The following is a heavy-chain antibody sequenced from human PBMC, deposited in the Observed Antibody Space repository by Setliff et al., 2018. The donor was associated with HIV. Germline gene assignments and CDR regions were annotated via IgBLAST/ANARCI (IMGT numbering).Heavy chain of an antibody. CDR1: GYSFSGHW. CDR3: ARQSTMAAAAFDY. Sequence: GESLKISCKGSGYSFSGHWIGWVRQMPGKGLEWTGIIYPDDSKTRYSPSFQGQVTISVDKSINTAYLQWSSLKASDTAIYYCARQSTMAAAAFDYWGQGTLVTVSS. J-gene: IGHJ4*02. D-gene: IGHD6-13*01. CDR2: IYPDDSKT. V-gene: IGHV5-51*01.